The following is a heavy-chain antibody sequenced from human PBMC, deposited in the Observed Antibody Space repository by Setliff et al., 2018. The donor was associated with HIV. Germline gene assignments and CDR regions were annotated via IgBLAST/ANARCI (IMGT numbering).Heavy chain of an antibody. V-gene: IGHV1-2*06. D-gene: IGHD3-3*01. CDR2: TNPNSGGT. CDR1: GYIFTDYY. Sequence: ASVKVSCKASGYIFTDYYMHWVRQAPGQELGWMGRTNPNSGGTNYAQKFQGRVTTTIDRSTSTAHMELRSLGSDDTAVYYCARQIFWRDYYFDYWGQGTLVTVSS. J-gene: IGHJ4*02. CDR3: ARQIFWRDYYFDY.